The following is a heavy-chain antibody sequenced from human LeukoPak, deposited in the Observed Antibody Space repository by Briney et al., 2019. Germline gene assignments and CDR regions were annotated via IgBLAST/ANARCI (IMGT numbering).Heavy chain of an antibody. J-gene: IGHJ3*02. V-gene: IGHV4-39*07. CDR2: IYYSGST. Sequence: SETLSLTCTVSGGSISSSSYYWGWIRQPPGKGLEWIGSIYYSGSTYYNPSLKSRVTISVDRSKNQFSLKLSSVTAADTAVYYCARMLVVVPAANAFDIWGQGTMVTVPS. CDR3: ARMLVVVPAANAFDI. CDR1: GGSISSSSYY. D-gene: IGHD2-2*01.